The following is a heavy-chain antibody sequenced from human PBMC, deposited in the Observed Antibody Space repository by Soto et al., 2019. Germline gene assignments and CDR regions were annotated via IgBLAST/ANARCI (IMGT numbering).Heavy chain of an antibody. J-gene: IGHJ3*02. D-gene: IGHD3-16*01. V-gene: IGHV4-31*03. CDR2: VWHSGIT. CDR1: GGSLSSGYY. Sequence: QVQLQESGPGLVKPSQTLSLTCTVSGGSLSSGYYWSWIRQHPGKGLEWIGYVWHSGITYDNPSLKSRLSISVDTSKTQFSLNLSSVTAADTAVYYCAGGPSALIRVFDIWGQGTMVTVSS. CDR3: AGGPSALIRVFDI.